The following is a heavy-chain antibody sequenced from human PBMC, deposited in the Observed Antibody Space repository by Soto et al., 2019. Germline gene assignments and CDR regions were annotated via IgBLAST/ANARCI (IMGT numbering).Heavy chain of an antibody. J-gene: IGHJ4*02. CDR2: IYYSGST. V-gene: IGHV4-59*08. D-gene: IGHD3-10*01. CDR1: GGSIGSYY. CDR3: ARHHFVFGWSY. Sequence: SLTCTVSGGSIGSYYWSWIRQPPGKGLEWIGYIYYSGSTNYNPSLKSRVTVSVDISKNEISLDLNSVTPQDTAVYYCARHHFVFGWSYWGQGTQVTVSS.